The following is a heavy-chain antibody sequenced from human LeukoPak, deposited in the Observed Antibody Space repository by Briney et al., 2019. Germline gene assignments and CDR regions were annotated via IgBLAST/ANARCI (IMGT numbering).Heavy chain of an antibody. CDR2: INSNGRET. Sequence: GGSLRLSCAASGFTLTTYWMQWVRQAPGKGLVSVSRINSNGRETIYADSVRGRFTISRDNAKNTLDLQMDSLRVDDTAVYYCVRARFCTGGTGYSDYWGQGILVTVSS. J-gene: IGHJ4*02. V-gene: IGHV3-74*01. D-gene: IGHD2-8*02. CDR1: GFTLTTYW. CDR3: VRARFCTGGTGYSDY.